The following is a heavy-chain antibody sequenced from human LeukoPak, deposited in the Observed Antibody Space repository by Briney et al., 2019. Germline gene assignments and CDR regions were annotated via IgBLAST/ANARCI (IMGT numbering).Heavy chain of an antibody. D-gene: IGHD3-22*01. J-gene: IGHJ5*02. Sequence: SETLSLTCTVSGGSISSSSYYWGWIRQPPGKGLEWIGSIYYSGSTYYNSSLKSRVTISVDTSKNQFSLKLSSVTAADTAVYYCARVVAGYYYDSSGQNPFDPWGQGTLVTVSS. V-gene: IGHV4-39*07. CDR3: ARVVAGYYYDSSGQNPFDP. CDR2: IYYSGST. CDR1: GGSISSSSYY.